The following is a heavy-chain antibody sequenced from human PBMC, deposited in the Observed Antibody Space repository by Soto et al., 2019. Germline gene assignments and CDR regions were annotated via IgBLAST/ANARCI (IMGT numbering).Heavy chain of an antibody. J-gene: IGHJ4*02. V-gene: IGHV3-23*01. D-gene: IGHD2-21*02. Sequence: GGSLRLSCVASGFTFSGSAMSWVRQAPGKGLEWVSSFSGTDGSAVYAGSVKGRFTISRDNSMNTLYLQMNNLRAEDTAVYYCARGGDPDYWGQGTLVTVSS. CDR3: ARGGDPDY. CDR2: FSGTDGSA. CDR1: GFTFSGSA.